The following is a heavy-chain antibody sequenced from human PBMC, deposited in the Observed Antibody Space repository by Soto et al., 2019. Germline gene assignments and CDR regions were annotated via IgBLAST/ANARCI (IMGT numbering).Heavy chain of an antibody. V-gene: IGHV4-59*01. J-gene: IGHJ6*02. Sequence: SETLSLTCTVSGGSISGYYWSWIRQPPGKGLEWIGFIYFTGNTNYKPSLESRVTISLDTSKNQFSLKVTSVTAADTAVYYCARAHPKYCYYGLDVWGQGTTVTVSS. CDR3: ARAHPKYCYYGLDV. CDR1: GGSISGYY. CDR2: IYFTGNT.